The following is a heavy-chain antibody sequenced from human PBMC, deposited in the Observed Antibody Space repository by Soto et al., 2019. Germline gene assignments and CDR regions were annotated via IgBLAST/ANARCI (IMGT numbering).Heavy chain of an antibody. CDR3: ARAPYSNAWYRFDL. V-gene: IGHV3-7*03. D-gene: IGHD4-4*01. CDR1: GFTFSGYW. J-gene: IGHJ4*02. Sequence: PGGSLRLSCEASGFTFSGYWMSWVRQAPGKGLEWVADIKHDGSVQYYVDSVKGRFTISRDNAKKLLYLQMNGLRAEDTALYYCARAPYSNAWYRFDLWGQGXPVTVSS. CDR2: IKHDGSVQ.